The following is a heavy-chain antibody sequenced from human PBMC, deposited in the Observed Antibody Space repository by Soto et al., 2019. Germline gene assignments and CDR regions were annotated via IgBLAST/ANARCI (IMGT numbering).Heavy chain of an antibody. CDR3: ARAYYAFWTSYHYGMDV. CDR2: IYQSGST. J-gene: IGHJ6*02. V-gene: IGHV4-30-2*01. D-gene: IGHD3-3*01. Sequence: QLQLQESGSGLVKPSQTLSLTCAVSGVSISSDGYSWSWIRQPPGKGLEWIGFIYQSGSTYYNPSLTSRGTMSVDRSKNQFSLKLTSVTAADTAVYYCARAYYAFWTSYHYGMDVWGQGTTVTVSS. CDR1: GVSISSDGYS.